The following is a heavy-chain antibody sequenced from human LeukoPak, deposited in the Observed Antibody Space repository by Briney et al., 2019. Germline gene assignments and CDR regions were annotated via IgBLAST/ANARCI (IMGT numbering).Heavy chain of an antibody. CDR3: ARGGAGHSSGWYASYY. CDR1: GFTFSSYG. D-gene: IGHD6-19*01. J-gene: IGHJ4*02. V-gene: IGHV3-7*01. CDR2: IKPDGSEK. Sequence: GRSLRLSCAASGFTFSSYGMHWVRQAPGKGLEWVANIKPDGSEKYYVDSVKGRFTISRDNAKNSLYLQVNSLRAEDTAVYYCARGGAGHSSGWYASYYWGQGTLVTVSS.